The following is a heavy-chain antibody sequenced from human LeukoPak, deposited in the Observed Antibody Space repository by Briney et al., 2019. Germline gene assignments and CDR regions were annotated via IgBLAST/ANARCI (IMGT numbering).Heavy chain of an antibody. Sequence: PSETLSLTCTVSGGAISSYYWSWIRQPPGKGLEWIGYIYYSGSTNYNPSLKSRVNISVDTSTDQFSLKLSSVTAADTAVYYCARRALVTGFSNQIDYWGQGTLVTVSS. V-gene: IGHV4-59*01. J-gene: IGHJ4*02. D-gene: IGHD5-18*01. CDR2: IYYSGST. CDR1: GGAISSYY. CDR3: ARRALVTGFSNQIDY.